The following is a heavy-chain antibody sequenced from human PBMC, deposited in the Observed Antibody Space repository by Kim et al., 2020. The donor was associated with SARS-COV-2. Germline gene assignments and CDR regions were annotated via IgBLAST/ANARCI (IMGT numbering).Heavy chain of an antibody. CDR2: IGTSSIYS. CDR1: GFTFSEHY. J-gene: IGHJ6*02. CDR3: ARGHHSMDV. Sequence: GGSLRLSCAASGFTFSEHYMSWIRQAPGKGLEWLSYIGTSSIYSDYAESVKGRFTISRDNAKNSLFLQMDSLRAEDTALYYCARGHHSMDVWGQGTTVTVSS. V-gene: IGHV3-11*05.